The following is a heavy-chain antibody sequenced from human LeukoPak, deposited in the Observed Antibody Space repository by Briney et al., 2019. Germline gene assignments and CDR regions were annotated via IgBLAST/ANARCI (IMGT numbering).Heavy chain of an antibody. Sequence: PGGSLRFSCEASGLTFSRNAIHWVRQGPGKGLEWVSYIAHHGSNKYYADSVKGRFTISRDNSKRTLYLQMNSLRADDTAVYYCAKDGSWSCTDWGQGTLVTVSS. V-gene: IGHV3-30*02. D-gene: IGHD2-8*02. CDR3: AKDGSWSCTD. CDR1: GLTFSRNA. CDR2: IAHHGSNK. J-gene: IGHJ4*02.